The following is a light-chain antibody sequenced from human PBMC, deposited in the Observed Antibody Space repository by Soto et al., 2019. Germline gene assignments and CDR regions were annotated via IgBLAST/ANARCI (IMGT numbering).Light chain of an antibody. CDR3: QQYGSSPET. V-gene: IGKV3-20*01. J-gene: IGKJ1*01. Sequence: EMVLTHSPDTLSLSPWEIATLSCRASQTVSSNFLAWYQQRPGQAPRLLIYGASSRATGTPDRFSGSGSGTDFTLTISRLEPEDLAVYYCQQYGSSPETLGQGTKVDIK. CDR1: QTVSSNF. CDR2: GAS.